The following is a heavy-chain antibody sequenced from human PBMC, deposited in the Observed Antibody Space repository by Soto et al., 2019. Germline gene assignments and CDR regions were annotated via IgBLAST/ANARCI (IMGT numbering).Heavy chain of an antibody. CDR2: FSGAGGRT. Sequence: GGSLRLGCAASEFTVSSYAMSWVRQAPGKGLEWVSTFSGAGGRTYYADSVKGRFTISRDNSKNTLYLQVNSLRAEDTAVYYCAKHRAYYYGSGSYYDAYDIWGQGTMVTVSS. CDR1: EFTVSSYA. D-gene: IGHD3-10*01. CDR3: AKHRAYYYGSGSYYDAYDI. V-gene: IGHV3-23*01. J-gene: IGHJ3*02.